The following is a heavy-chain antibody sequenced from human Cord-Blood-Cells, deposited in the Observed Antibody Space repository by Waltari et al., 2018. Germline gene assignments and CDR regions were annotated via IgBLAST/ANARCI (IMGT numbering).Heavy chain of an antibody. CDR3: ARREMGGAFDI. D-gene: IGHD2-15*01. CDR1: GYTFTSYA. CDR2: INAGNGNT. V-gene: IGHV1-3*01. Sequence: QVQLVQSGAEVKKPGASVKFSCKASGYTFTSYAMHWVRQAPGQRLEWMGWINAGNGNTKYSQKFQGRVTSTRDTSASTAYMELSSLRSEDTAVYYCARREMGGAFDIWGQGTMVTVSS. J-gene: IGHJ3*02.